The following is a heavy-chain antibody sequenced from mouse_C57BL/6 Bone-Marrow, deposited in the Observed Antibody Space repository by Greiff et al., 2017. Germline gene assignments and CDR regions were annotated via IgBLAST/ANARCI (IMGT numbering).Heavy chain of an antibody. CDR3: ARQYYGSGLDY. J-gene: IGHJ2*01. V-gene: IGHV5-12*01. D-gene: IGHD1-1*01. CDR1: GFTFSDYY. CDR2: ISNGGGST. Sequence: EVQLVESGGGLVQPGGSLKLSCAASGFTFSDYYMYWVRQTPGKRLEWVAYISNGGGSTYYPDNVKGRFTISRDNATNTLYLQMSRLKSEDTAMFYCARQYYGSGLDYWGQGTTLTVSS.